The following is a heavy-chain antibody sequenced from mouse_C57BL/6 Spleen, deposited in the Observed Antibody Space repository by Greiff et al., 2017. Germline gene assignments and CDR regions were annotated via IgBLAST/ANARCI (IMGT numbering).Heavy chain of an antibody. J-gene: IGHJ3*01. V-gene: IGHV14-3*01. CDR3: ARPTADSSGPFAY. CDR2: IDPANGNT. Sequence: EVQLQQSVAELVRPGASVKLSCTASGFNIKNSYMHWVKQRPEQGLEWIGRIDPANGNTTYAPKFQGKATITADTSSSTAYLQLSSLTSEDTAIYYCARPTADSSGPFAYWGQGTLVTVSA. D-gene: IGHD3-2*02. CDR1: GFNIKNSY.